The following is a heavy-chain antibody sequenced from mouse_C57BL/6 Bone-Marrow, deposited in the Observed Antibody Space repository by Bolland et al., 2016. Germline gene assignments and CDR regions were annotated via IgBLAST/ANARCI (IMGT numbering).Heavy chain of an antibody. CDR3: ARSGESWLAY. J-gene: IGHJ3*01. V-gene: IGHV1-55*01. D-gene: IGHD3-1*01. CDR2: SGST. Sequence: SGSTNYNEKFKSKATLTVDTSSSTAYMQLSSLTSEDSAVYYCARSGESWLAYWGQGTLV.